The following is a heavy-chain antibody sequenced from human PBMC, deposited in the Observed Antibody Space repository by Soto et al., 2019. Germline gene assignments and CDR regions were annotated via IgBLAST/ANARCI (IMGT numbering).Heavy chain of an antibody. Sequence: EVQLVESGGGLVQPGGSLKLSCAASGFTFSGSAMHWVRQASGKGLEWVGRIGSKANSYATAYAASVKGRFTISRDDSKNTAYLQMNSLKTEDTAVYYCTRHLDYSNYVYYYYGMDVWGQGTTVTVSS. CDR3: TRHLDYSNYVYYYYGMDV. CDR1: GFTFSGSA. V-gene: IGHV3-73*01. J-gene: IGHJ6*02. CDR2: IGSKANSYAT. D-gene: IGHD4-4*01.